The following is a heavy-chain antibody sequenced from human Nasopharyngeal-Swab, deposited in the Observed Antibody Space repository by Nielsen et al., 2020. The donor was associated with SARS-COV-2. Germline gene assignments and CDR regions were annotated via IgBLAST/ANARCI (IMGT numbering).Heavy chain of an antibody. Sequence: ASANASCKTSGYTFMTFVIVWVRQAPGQGLQWLCWYSVHKGHTNYAQHLQGRVTLTTDTFTNTAYMELRNLRFDDTATYSCARDFGRGAMINWLDPWGQGTLVTVSS. J-gene: IGHJ5*02. CDR1: GYTFMTFV. V-gene: IGHV1-18*01. CDR3: ARDFGRGAMINWLDP. D-gene: IGHD3-3*01. CDR2: YSVHKGHT.